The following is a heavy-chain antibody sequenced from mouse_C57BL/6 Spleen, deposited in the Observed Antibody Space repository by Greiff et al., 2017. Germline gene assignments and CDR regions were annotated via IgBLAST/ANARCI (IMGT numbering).Heavy chain of an antibody. CDR2: IYPGGGYT. CDR1: GYTFTNYW. J-gene: IGHJ1*03. D-gene: IGHD1-1*01. CDR3: ERYRHYGSSGGWYFDV. Sequence: QVQLQQSGAELVRPGTSVKMSCKASGYTFTNYWIGWAKQRPGHGLEWIGDIYPGGGYTNYNEKFKGKATLTADKSSSTAYMQLRSLTYEDADIDCCERYRHYGSSGGWYFDVWGTGTTVTVSS. V-gene: IGHV1-63*01.